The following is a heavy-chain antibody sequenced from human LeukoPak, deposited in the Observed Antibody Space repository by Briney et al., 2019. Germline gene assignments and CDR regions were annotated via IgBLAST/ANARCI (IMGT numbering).Heavy chain of an antibody. D-gene: IGHD3-10*01. J-gene: IGHJ3*02. CDR2: ISAYNGNT. V-gene: IGHV1-18*01. CDR3: ARVVKWFGELLSDAFDI. Sequence: ASVKVSCKASGYTFTSYGISWVRQAPGQGLEWMGWISAYNGNTNYAQKLQGRVTMTTDTSTSTAYMELRSLRSDDTAVYYCARVVKWFGELLSDAFDIWGQGTMVTVSS. CDR1: GYTFTSYG.